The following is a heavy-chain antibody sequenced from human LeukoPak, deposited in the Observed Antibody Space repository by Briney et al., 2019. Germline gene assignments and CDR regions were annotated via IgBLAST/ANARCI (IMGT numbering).Heavy chain of an antibody. CDR2: ISSNGGNT. CDR1: GFTFSSHA. D-gene: IGHD2-8*01. Sequence: PGGSLRLSCAASGFTFSSHAMYWVRQAPGKGLEFVSVISSNGGNTYYPNSVKGRFTISRDNSKNTLYLQMGSLRAEDTAVYYCAREMAVWGQGALVTVSS. V-gene: IGHV3-64*01. CDR3: AREMAV. J-gene: IGHJ4*02.